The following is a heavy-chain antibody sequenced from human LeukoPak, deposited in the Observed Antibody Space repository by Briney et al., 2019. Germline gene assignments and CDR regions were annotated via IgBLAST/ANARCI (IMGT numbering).Heavy chain of an antibody. D-gene: IGHD3-10*01. CDR3: AREAGYYYGSGSYLGYFDY. CDR2: ISSSGSTI. J-gene: IGHJ4*02. CDR1: GFTFSSYA. Sequence: GGSLRLSCAASGFTFSSYAMSWIRQAPGKGLEWVSYISSSGSTIYYADSVKGRFTISRDNAKNSLYLQMNSLRAEDTAVYYCAREAGYYYGSGSYLGYFDYWGQGTLVTVSS. V-gene: IGHV3-11*01.